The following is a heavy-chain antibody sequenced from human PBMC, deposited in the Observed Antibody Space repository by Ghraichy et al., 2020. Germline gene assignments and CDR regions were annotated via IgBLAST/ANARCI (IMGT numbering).Heavy chain of an antibody. CDR3: TTDSPTSGWYDDY. V-gene: IGHV3-15*07. CDR2: IKTKTDGGTT. Sequence: GGSLRLSCAASGFTFTNAWMNWVRQAPGKGLEWVGRIKTKTDGGTTDYAAPVKGRFTISRDYSKNTLYLQMNSLKTEDTALYYCTTDSPTSGWYDDYWGQGILVTVSS. CDR1: GFTFTNAW. J-gene: IGHJ4*02. D-gene: IGHD6-19*01.